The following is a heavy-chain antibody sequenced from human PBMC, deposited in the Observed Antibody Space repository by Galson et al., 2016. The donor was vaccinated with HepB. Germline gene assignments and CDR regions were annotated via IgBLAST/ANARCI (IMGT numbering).Heavy chain of an antibody. J-gene: IGHJ4*02. Sequence: TLSLTCAVHDGSFSGYHWSWIRQPPGKGLEWIGEITYSGSTNYNPSLKTRVTVSVDASKNQFALKMSPLTAADTAFYYCARSYYYGSGRYPGRPLIYWGQGTLVTVSS. D-gene: IGHD3-10*01. CDR1: DGSFSGYH. V-gene: IGHV4-34*01. CDR3: ARSYYYGSGRYPGRPLIY. CDR2: ITYSGST.